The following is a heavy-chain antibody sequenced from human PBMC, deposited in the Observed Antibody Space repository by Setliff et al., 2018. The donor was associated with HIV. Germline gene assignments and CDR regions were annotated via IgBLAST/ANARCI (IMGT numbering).Heavy chain of an antibody. CDR1: GGFISSSSYY. V-gene: IGHV4-39*07. Sequence: PSETLSLTCTVSGGFISSSSYYWGWIRQPPGKGLEWIGSIYYSGGTYCNPSLKSRVTISVDTSKNQFSLKLSSVTAADTAVYYCARDDIVVVVAASRVDDAFDIWGQGTMVT. J-gene: IGHJ3*02. CDR2: IYYSGGT. CDR3: ARDDIVVVVAASRVDDAFDI. D-gene: IGHD2-15*01.